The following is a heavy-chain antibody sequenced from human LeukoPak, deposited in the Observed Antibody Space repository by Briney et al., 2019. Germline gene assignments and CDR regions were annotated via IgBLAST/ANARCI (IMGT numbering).Heavy chain of an antibody. CDR3: ASTALGYCSSTSCPTTFDY. V-gene: IGHV1-18*01. D-gene: IGHD2-2*01. Sequence: ASVKVSCKASGYTFTSYGISWVRQAPGQGLEWMGWISAYNGNTNYAQKLQGRVTMTTDTSTSTAYMELRSLRSDDTAVYYCASTALGYCSSTSCPTTFDYWGQGTLVTVSS. CDR2: ISAYNGNT. J-gene: IGHJ4*02. CDR1: GYTFTSYG.